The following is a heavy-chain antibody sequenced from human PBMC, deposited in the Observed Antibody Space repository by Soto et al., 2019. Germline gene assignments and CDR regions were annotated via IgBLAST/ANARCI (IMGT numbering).Heavy chain of an antibody. CDR1: GVSFNDYY. J-gene: IGHJ4*01. Sequence: PSETLSLTCGVYGVSFNDYYWSWIRQPPGKGLEWVGEINHSGDTNYNPSLKSRVTISISTSKRQFSLKRGCVTAADPAVYYCARGPGADYDYSANIYDTTTCFDFWGQGTLVTVSS. CDR3: ARGPGADYDYSANIYDTTTCFDF. V-gene: IGHV4-34*01. D-gene: IGHD3-16*01. CDR2: INHSGDT.